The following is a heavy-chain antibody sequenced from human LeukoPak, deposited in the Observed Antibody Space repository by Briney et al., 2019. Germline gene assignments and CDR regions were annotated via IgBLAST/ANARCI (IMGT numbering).Heavy chain of an antibody. Sequence: GGSLRLSCEVSGFTFSASNMNWVRQAPGKGLEWVSYISSKGTYINYADSVKGRFTISRDNAKSSVYLQMTSLRAEDTAVYYCARYPPRYYYDSSGYPNDYWGQGTLVTVSS. J-gene: IGHJ4*02. CDR3: ARYPPRYYYDSSGYPNDY. V-gene: IGHV3-21*05. D-gene: IGHD3-22*01. CDR1: GFTFSASN. CDR2: ISSKGTYI.